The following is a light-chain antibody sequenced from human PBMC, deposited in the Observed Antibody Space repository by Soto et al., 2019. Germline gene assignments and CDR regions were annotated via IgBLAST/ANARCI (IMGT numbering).Light chain of an antibody. Sequence: QSVLSKPAGLSGSPGQSFTVSCTGTSRDLGASGDVWSFKARPGKDPNLRISEVHNRPSGVSNRSSGSKSGNTPYLTISGLQVEDEAEYFCFSFTTTSTHVFGAGTKVTAL. CDR3: FSFTTTSTHV. CDR1: SRDLGASGD. V-gene: IGLV2-14*01. CDR2: EVH. J-gene: IGLJ1*01.